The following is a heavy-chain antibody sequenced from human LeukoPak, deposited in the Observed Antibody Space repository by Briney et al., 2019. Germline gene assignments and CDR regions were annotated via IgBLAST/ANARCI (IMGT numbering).Heavy chain of an antibody. CDR2: IYYSGST. D-gene: IGHD5-18*01. V-gene: IGHV4-39*07. CDR1: GGSISSSSYS. Sequence: PSETLSLTCTVSGGSISSSSYSWGWIRQPPGKGLEWIGSIYYSGSTYYNPSLKSRVTISVDTSKNQFSLKLSSVTAADTAVYYCARGTLGYSYGRTFDYWGQGTLVTVSS. J-gene: IGHJ4*02. CDR3: ARGTLGYSYGRTFDY.